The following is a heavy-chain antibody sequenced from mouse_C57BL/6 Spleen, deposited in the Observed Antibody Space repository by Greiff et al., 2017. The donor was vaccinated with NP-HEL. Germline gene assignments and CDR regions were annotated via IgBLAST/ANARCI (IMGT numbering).Heavy chain of an antibody. Sequence: EVQLVESGEGLVKPGGSLKLSCAASGFTFSSYAMSWVRQTPEKRLEWVAYISSGGDYIYYADTVKGRFTISRDNARNTLYLQMSSLKSEDTAMYYCTRGYDGYSWFAYWGQGTLVTVSA. CDR2: ISSGGDYI. D-gene: IGHD2-3*01. V-gene: IGHV5-9-1*02. CDR1: GFTFSSYA. CDR3: TRGYDGYSWFAY. J-gene: IGHJ3*01.